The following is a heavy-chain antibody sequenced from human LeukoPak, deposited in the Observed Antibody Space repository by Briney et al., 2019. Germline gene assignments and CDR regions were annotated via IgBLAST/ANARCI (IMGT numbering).Heavy chain of an antibody. CDR3: ARQNHPMGYSYKYYMDV. CDR1: GYTFSSSE. V-gene: IGHV1-18*01. CDR2: ISPYSGRT. D-gene: IGHD5-12*01. J-gene: IGHJ6*03. Sequence: ASVKVSCKASGYTFSSSEISWGRQAPGQGLEWIGWISPYSGRTTYGHKFQGRVTLTTDRPTSTAHMELRSLRSDDTAVYYCARQNHPMGYSYKYYMDVWGKGTTVTVSS.